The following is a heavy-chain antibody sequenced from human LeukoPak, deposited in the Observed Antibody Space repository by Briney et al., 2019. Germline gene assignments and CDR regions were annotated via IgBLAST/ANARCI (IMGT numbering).Heavy chain of an antibody. J-gene: IGHJ3*02. Sequence: PSGTLSLTCTGSGGSISSSSYYWGWIRQPPGKGLEWIRNIYYSWNTYYNPSLKSRVTISVDTSKTQFSLKLSSVTAADTAVYYCARRGVYYDSSGYPIHAFDIWGQGTMVTVSS. CDR3: ARRGVYYDSSGYPIHAFDI. CDR1: GGSISSSSYY. D-gene: IGHD3-22*01. CDR2: IYYSWNT. V-gene: IGHV4-39*01.